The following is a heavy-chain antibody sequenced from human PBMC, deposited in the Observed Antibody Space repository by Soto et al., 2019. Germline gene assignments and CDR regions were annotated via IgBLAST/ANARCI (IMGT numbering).Heavy chain of an antibody. CDR1: GFTFSSYA. D-gene: IGHD2-21*02. J-gene: IGHJ4*02. Sequence: PGGSLRLSCAASGFTFSSYAMSWVRQAPGKGLEWVSAISGSGGSTYYADSVKGRFTISRDNSKNTLYLQMNSLRAEDTAVYYCAKDSEYCGGDCYSYVDYWGQGTLVTVSS. CDR2: ISGSGGST. CDR3: AKDSEYCGGDCYSYVDY. V-gene: IGHV3-23*01.